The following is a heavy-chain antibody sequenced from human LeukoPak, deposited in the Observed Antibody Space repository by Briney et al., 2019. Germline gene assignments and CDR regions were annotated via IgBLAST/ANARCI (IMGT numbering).Heavy chain of an antibody. CDR3: ARAEVECSGGSCYQNWFDP. J-gene: IGHJ5*02. V-gene: IGHV7-4-1*02. Sequence: PSVTVSCKASGYTFTSYAMKWVRQAPGQGLEWMGWINTNTGNPTYAQGFTGRFVFCLDTSVSTAYLQISSLKAEDTAVYYCARAEVECSGGSCYQNWFDPWGQGTLVTVSS. CDR2: INTNTGNP. CDR1: GYTFTSYA. D-gene: IGHD2-15*01.